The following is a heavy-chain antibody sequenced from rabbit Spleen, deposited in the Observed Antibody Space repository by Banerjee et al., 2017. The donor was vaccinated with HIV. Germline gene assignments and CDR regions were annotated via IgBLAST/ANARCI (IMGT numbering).Heavy chain of an antibody. CDR3: ARDTSSSFSSYGMDL. D-gene: IGHD1-1*01. Sequence: QEQLEESGGDLVKPGASLTLTCTASGVSFTISSYMCWVRQAPGKGLEWIACIDSGSSGFTYFATWAKGRFTISKTSSTTVTLQMTCLTAADTATYFCARDTSSSFSSYGMDLWGQGTLVTVS. V-gene: IGHV1S45*01. J-gene: IGHJ6*01. CDR1: GVSFTISSY. CDR2: IDSGSSGFT.